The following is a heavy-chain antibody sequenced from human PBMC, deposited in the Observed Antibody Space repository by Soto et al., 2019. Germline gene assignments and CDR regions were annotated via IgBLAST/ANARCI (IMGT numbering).Heavy chain of an antibody. V-gene: IGHV3-23*01. CDR1: GFTFSSYA. CDR2: ISGSGGST. Sequence: PGGSLRLSCAASGFTFSSYAMSWVRQAPGKGLEWVSAISGSGGSTYYADSVKGRFTISRDNSKNTLYLQMNSLRAEDTAVYYFAKSADIVVVVFFYFYYWGQGSRVTVSS. D-gene: IGHD2-15*01. CDR3: AKSADIVVVVFFYFYY. J-gene: IGHJ4*02.